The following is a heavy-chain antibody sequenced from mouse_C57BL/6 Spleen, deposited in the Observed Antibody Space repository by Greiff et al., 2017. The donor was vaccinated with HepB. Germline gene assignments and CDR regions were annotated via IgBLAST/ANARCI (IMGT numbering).Heavy chain of an antibody. D-gene: IGHD1-1*01. Sequence: EVQRVESGGGLVKPGGSLKLSCAASGFTFSSYAMSWVRQTPEKRLEWVATISDGGSYTYYPDNVKGRFTISRDNAKNNLYLQMSHLKSEDTAMYYCARDGVTTVVATNYYAMDYWGQGTSVTVSS. CDR3: ARDGVTTVVATNYYAMDY. CDR1: GFTFSSYA. J-gene: IGHJ4*01. V-gene: IGHV5-4*01. CDR2: ISDGGSYT.